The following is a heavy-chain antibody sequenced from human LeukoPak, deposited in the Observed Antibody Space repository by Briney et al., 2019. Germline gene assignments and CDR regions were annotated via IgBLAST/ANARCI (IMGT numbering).Heavy chain of an antibody. J-gene: IGHJ4*02. D-gene: IGHD3-22*01. CDR3: ARDQNYYDSSGYYDY. CDR1: GFTFSSYS. V-gene: IGHV3-48*01. CDR2: ISSSSSTI. Sequence: GGSLRLSCAASGFTFSSYSMNWVRQAPGKGLEWVSYISSSSSTIYYADSVKGRFTISRDNAKNSLYLQMNSLRAEDTAVYYCARDQNYYDSSGYYDYWGQGTLVTVSS.